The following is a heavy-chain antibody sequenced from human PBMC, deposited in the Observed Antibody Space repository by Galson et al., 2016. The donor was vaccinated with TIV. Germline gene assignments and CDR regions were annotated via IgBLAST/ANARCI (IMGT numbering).Heavy chain of an antibody. CDR3: ARSLFHTLDFGGLTGIFDP. J-gene: IGHJ4*02. CDR2: ISGSGGQT. D-gene: IGHD3-16*01. V-gene: IGHV3-23*01. Sequence: SLRLSCAASGFDFNALSMSWVRQVPGKGLQWVASISGSGGQTHYGDSVRGRFIISRDDSKNSVYLRINNLRVDDTAVYYYARSLFHTLDFGGLTGIFDPWGEGALGPGPS. CDR1: GFDFNALS.